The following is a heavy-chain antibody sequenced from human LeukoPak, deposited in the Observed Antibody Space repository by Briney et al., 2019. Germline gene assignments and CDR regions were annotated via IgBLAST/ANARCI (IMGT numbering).Heavy chain of an antibody. CDR3: ARRIHAFDI. CDR1: GGSFSGYY. V-gene: IGHV4-34*01. CDR2: INHSGST. J-gene: IGHJ3*02. Sequence: PSETLSLTCAVYGGSFSGYYWSWIRQPPGKGLEWIGEINHSGSTNYNPSLKSRVTISVDTSKNQFSLKLSSVIAADTAVYYCARRIHAFDIWGQGTMVTVSS.